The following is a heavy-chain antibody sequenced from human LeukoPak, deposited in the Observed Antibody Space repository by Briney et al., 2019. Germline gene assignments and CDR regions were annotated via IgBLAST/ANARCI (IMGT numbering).Heavy chain of an antibody. CDR2: ISAYNGHT. D-gene: IGHD5-18*01. CDR3: ARAERTAITHDY. V-gene: IGHV1-18*04. Sequence: GASVKVSCKASGYTFNTYGISWVRQAPGQGLEWMGWISAYNGHTNYVQNLQGRVTMTTDTSTSTAYMELRSLTSDDSALYYCARAERTAITHDYWGQGTLVTVSS. CDR1: GYTFNTYG. J-gene: IGHJ4*02.